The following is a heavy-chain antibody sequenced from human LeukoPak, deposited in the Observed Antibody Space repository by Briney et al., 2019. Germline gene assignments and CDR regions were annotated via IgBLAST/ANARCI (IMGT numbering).Heavy chain of an antibody. CDR2: IYYSGST. D-gene: IGHD6-13*01. V-gene: IGHV4-39*01. CDR3: ARLYLGAAAAGSYYFDY. CDR1: GGSISSSSYY. Sequence: PSETLSLTCTVSGGSISSSSYYWGWIRQPPGKGLEWIGRIYYSGSTYYNPSLKSRVTISVDTSKNQFSLKLSSVTAADTAVYYCARLYLGAAAAGSYYFDYWGQGTLVTVSS. J-gene: IGHJ4*02.